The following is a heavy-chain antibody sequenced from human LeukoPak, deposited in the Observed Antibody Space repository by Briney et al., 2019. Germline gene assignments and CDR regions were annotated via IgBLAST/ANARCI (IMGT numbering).Heavy chain of an antibody. V-gene: IGHV4-59*01. Sequence: GSLRLSCAASGFTFSSYWMSWIRQPPGKGLEWIGYIYYSGSTNYNPSLKSRVTISVDTSKNQFSLKLSSVTAADTAVYYCARLTTMVRGVIAFDYWGQGTLVTVSS. CDR1: GFTFSSYW. CDR2: IYYSGST. J-gene: IGHJ4*02. CDR3: ARLTTMVRGVIAFDY. D-gene: IGHD3-10*01.